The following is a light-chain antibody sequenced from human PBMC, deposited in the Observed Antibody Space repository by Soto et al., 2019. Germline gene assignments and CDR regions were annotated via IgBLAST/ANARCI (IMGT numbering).Light chain of an antibody. Sequence: EIVLTQSPGTLSLSPGERATLSCRASQSVSSSYLAWYQQKPGQAPRLLIYGASSRATGIPDRFSGSGSGTAFTLTISRVEPEDFAVYCCHQYDSSARTFGGGTLVEIK. V-gene: IGKV3-20*01. CDR1: QSVSSSY. J-gene: IGKJ4*01. CDR3: HQYDSSART. CDR2: GAS.